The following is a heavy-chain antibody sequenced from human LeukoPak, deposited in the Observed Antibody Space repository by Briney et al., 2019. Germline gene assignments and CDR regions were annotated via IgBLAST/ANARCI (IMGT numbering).Heavy chain of an antibody. D-gene: IGHD4-11*01. CDR3: AAVDYSNYVVY. CDR2: IVVGSGNT. CDR1: GYTFTGYY. Sequence: SVKVSCKASGYTFTGYYMHWVRQARGQRLEWIGWIVVGSGNTNYAQKFQERVTITRDMSTSTAYMELSSLRSEDTAVYYCAAVDYSNYVVYWGQGTLVTVSS. V-gene: IGHV1-58*02. J-gene: IGHJ4*02.